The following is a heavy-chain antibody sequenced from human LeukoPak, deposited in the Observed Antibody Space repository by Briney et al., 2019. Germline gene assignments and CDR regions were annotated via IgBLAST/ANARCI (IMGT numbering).Heavy chain of an antibody. CDR3: AKDGGYSYGYPTYYFDY. D-gene: IGHD5-18*01. V-gene: IGHV3-30*18. Sequence: GGSLRLSCAASGFTFSSYGMHWVRQAPGKGLEWVAVISYDGSNKYYADSVWGRFTISRDNSKNTLYLQMNSLRAEDTAVYYCAKDGGYSYGYPTYYFDYWGQGTLVTVSS. J-gene: IGHJ4*02. CDR2: ISYDGSNK. CDR1: GFTFSSYG.